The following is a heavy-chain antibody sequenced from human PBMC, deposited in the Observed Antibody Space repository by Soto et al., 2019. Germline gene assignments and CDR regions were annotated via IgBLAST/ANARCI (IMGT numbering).Heavy chain of an antibody. CDR1: GYTFTSYD. D-gene: IGHD6-13*01. V-gene: IGHV1-8*01. CDR3: ARTGSSWDGNWFDP. J-gene: IGHJ5*02. CDR2: MNPNSGNT. Sequence: QVQLVQSGAEVKKPGASVKVSCKASGYTFTSYDINWVRQATGQGLEWMGWMNPNSGNTGYAQNFQGRVTMTRNTSISTAYMELSSLRSEDTAVYYCARTGSSWDGNWFDPWGQGTLVTVSS.